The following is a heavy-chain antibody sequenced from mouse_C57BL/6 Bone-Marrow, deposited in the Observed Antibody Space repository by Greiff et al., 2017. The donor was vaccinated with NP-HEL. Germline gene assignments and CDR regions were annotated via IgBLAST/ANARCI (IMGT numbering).Heavy chain of an antibody. CDR2: ISSGGSYT. CDR3: ARQDYPWLYYFDY. D-gene: IGHD2-4*01. J-gene: IGHJ2*01. V-gene: IGHV5-6*01. CDR1: GFTFSSYG. Sequence: EVQGVESGGDLVKPGGSLKLSCAASGFTFSSYGMSWVRQTPDKRLEWVATISSGGSYTYYPDSVKGRFTISRDNAKNTLYLQMSSLKSEDTAMYYCARQDYPWLYYFDYWGQGTTLTVSS.